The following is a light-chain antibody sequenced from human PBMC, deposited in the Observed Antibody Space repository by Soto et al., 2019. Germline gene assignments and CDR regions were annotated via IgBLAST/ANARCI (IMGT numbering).Light chain of an antibody. CDR3: QQYYSYSWT. Sequence: DIQMTQSPSTLPASVGDRVTITCRASQSISNWLAWYQQKPGKAPKLLIYAASTLQSGVPSRFSGSGSGTDFTLTISCLQSEDFATYYCQQYYSYSWTFGQGTKVDIK. CDR1: QSISNW. V-gene: IGKV1-5*01. J-gene: IGKJ1*01. CDR2: AAS.